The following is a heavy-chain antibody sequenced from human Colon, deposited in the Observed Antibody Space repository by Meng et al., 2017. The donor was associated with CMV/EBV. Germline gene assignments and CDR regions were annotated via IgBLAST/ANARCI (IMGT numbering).Heavy chain of an antibody. D-gene: IGHD3-3*02. Sequence: VQPVQSGAEVKKPGASVKFSCKTSGYTFTDYYIHWVRQAPGQGLEWMGWINSISGDTNYAQKFQGRVTMTRDTSITTAYMELNSLKSDDTAVYYCGRDRHLDPWGQGTLVTVSS. CDR1: GYTFTDYY. J-gene: IGHJ5*02. CDR3: GRDRHLDP. V-gene: IGHV1-2*02. CDR2: INSISGDT.